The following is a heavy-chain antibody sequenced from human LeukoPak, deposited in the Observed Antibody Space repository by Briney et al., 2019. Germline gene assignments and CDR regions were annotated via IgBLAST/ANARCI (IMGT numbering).Heavy chain of an antibody. V-gene: IGHV3-48*01. CDR1: GFTFSSYS. CDR3: ARNGGVYENAFDY. D-gene: IGHD2/OR15-2a*01. CDR2: ISSSSSTI. J-gene: IGHJ4*02. Sequence: GGSLRLSCAASGFTFSSYSMNWVRQAPGKGLEWVSYISSSSSTIYYADSVKGRFTISRDNAKNSLYLQMNSLRAEDTAVYYCARNGGVYENAFDYWGQGTLVTVSS.